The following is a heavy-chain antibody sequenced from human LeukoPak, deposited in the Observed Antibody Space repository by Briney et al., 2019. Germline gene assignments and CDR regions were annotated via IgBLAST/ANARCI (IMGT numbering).Heavy chain of an antibody. Sequence: GASVKVSCKASGYTFTSYAMNWVRQAPGQGLEWMGWINTNTGNPTYAQGFTGRFVFSLDTSVSTAYLQISSLKAEDTTVYYCARGRGAAAGTGYYYYYMDVWGKGTTVTVSS. J-gene: IGHJ6*03. CDR3: ARGRGAAAGTGYYYYYMDV. CDR2: INTNTGNP. CDR1: GYTFTSYA. D-gene: IGHD6-13*01. V-gene: IGHV7-4-1*02.